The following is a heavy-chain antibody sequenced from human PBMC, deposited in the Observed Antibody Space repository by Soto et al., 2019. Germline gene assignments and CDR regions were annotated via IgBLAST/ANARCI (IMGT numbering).Heavy chain of an antibody. CDR2: IYYSGST. D-gene: IGHD1-20*01. CDR1: GGSVISCSYY. J-gene: IGHJ4*02. V-gene: IGHV4-61*01. CDR3: ARAPAYNWNDVYFDY. Sequence: SETLSLTCTVSGGSVISCSYYWSLIRQPPGKGLEWIGYIYYSGSTNYNPSLKSRVTISVDTSKNQFSLKLSSVTAADTAVYYCARAPAYNWNDVYFDYWGQGTLVTVSS.